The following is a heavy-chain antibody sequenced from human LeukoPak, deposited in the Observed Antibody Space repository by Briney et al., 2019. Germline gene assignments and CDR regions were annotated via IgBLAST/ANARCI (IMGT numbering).Heavy chain of an antibody. D-gene: IGHD5-24*01. CDR3: ARDWGDGYTSDAFDI. CDR1: GLTVSSNY. CDR2: IYSGGST. V-gene: IGHV3-53*01. Sequence: PGGSLRLSCAASGLTVSSNYMSWVRQAPGKGLEWVSVIYSGGSTYYADSVKGRFTISRDNFKNTLYLQMNSLRAEDTAVYYCARDWGDGYTSDAFDIWGQGTMVTVSA. J-gene: IGHJ3*02.